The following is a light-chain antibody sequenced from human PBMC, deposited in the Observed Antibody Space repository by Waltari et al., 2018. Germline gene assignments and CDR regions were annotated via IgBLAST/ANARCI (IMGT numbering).Light chain of an antibody. Sequence: ELTQPPSLSVSPGQTATITCSGDKLGDKYASWYQQKPGRSPVLVIYQDVKRPSGIPYRFSGSNSVDTATLTITETQSLDEADYYCQAWDSGTYYVFGSGTKVTVL. J-gene: IGLJ1*01. CDR1: KLGDKY. CDR3: QAWDSGTYYV. CDR2: QDV. V-gene: IGLV3-1*01.